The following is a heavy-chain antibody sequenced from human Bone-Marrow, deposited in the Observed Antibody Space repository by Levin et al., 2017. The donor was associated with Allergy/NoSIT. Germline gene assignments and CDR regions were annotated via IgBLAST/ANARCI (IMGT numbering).Heavy chain of an antibody. CDR1: GFTFSNYA. CDR2: INDSGVKT. D-gene: IGHD3-9*01. Sequence: QAGGSLRLSCVASGFTFSNYAMTWVRQAPGKGLECVSSINDSGVKTYYADSVKGRFTISRDSSKNTLYLLMNSLRAEDTAVYHCAKVPHSGRPVDGHDISWSQGTLVTVSS. CDR3: AKVPHSGRPVDGHDIS. J-gene: IGHJ4*02. V-gene: IGHV3-23*01.